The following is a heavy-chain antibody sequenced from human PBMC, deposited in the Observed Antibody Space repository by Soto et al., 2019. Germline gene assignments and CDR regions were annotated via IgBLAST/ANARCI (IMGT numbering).Heavy chain of an antibody. J-gene: IGHJ4*02. CDR2: MNPNSGNT. V-gene: IGHV1-8*01. CDR1: GYTFTSYD. D-gene: IGHD2-15*01. CDR3: ARGGVTNVAATSFF. Sequence: ASVKVSCKASGYTFTSYDINWVRQATGQGLEWMGWMNPNSGNTGYAQKFQGRVTMTRNTSISTAYMELSSLRSEDTAVYYCARGGVTNVAATSFFCGQGILVTVSS.